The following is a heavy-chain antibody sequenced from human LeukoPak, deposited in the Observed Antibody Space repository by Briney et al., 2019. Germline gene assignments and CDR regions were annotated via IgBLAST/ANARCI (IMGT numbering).Heavy chain of an antibody. Sequence: ASVKVSCKASGYTFTSYGISWVRQAPGQGLEWMGWISAYNGNTNYAQKLQGRVTMTTDTSTSTAYMELRSLRSDDTAVYYCARDAPQRITIFGVVIGGAFDIWGQGTMVTVSS. CDR1: GYTFTSYG. CDR2: ISAYNGNT. CDR3: ARDAPQRITIFGVVIGGAFDI. D-gene: IGHD3-3*01. J-gene: IGHJ3*02. V-gene: IGHV1-18*01.